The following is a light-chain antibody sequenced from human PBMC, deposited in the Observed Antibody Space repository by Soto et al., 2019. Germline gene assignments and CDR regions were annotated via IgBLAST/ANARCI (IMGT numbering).Light chain of an antibody. CDR1: QGISNF. Sequence: IHLTQSPSFLSASLGDRGTITCRASQGISNFLAWYQQKPGKAPELLIYTASTLRSGVPSRFSGSGSGTEFTLTISSLQPEDFATFYCQQLHTCPYTFGQGTRLDI. CDR2: TAS. J-gene: IGKJ2*01. CDR3: QQLHTCPYT. V-gene: IGKV1-9*01.